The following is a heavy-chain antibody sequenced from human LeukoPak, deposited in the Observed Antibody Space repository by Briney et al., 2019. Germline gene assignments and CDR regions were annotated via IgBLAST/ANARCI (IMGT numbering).Heavy chain of an antibody. J-gene: IGHJ6*02. CDR3: ARGEAAGTFTSYYYYGMDV. CDR1: GFTFSSYG. D-gene: IGHD6-13*01. V-gene: IGHV3-33*01. CDR2: IWYDGSNK. Sequence: GGSLRLSCAASGFTFSSYGMHWVRQAPGKGLEWVAVIWYDGSNKYYADSVKGRFTISRDNSKNTLYLQMNSLRAEDTAVYYCARGEAAGTFTSYYYYGMDVWGQGTTVTVSS.